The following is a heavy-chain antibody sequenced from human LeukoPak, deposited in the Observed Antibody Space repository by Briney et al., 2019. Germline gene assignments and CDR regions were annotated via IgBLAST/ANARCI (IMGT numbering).Heavy chain of an antibody. CDR3: TTDVTFGYYFDY. CDR1: GFTFGGYA. D-gene: IGHD3-3*01. J-gene: IGHJ4*02. V-gene: IGHV3-49*04. Sequence: PGRSLRLSCTTSGFTFGGYAMSWVRQAPGKGLEWVGFIRSKAYSRTTEYAASVEGRFTISRDDSKSTAYLHMNNLKSEDTAVYYCTTDVTFGYYFDYWGQGTLVTVSS. CDR2: IRSKAYSRTT.